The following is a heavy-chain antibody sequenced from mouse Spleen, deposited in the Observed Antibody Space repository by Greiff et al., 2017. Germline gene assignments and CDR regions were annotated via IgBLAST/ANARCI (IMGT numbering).Heavy chain of an antibody. J-gene: IGHJ2*01. D-gene: IGHD1-1*01. CDR1: GFNIKDTY. Sequence: EVQRVESGAELVKPGASVKLSCTASGFNIKDTYMHWVKQRPEQGLEWIGRIDPANGNTKYDPKFQGKATITADTSSNTAYLQLSSLTSEDTAVYYCARDYYGSDYWGQGTTLTVSS. CDR2: IDPANGNT. CDR3: ARDYYGSDY. V-gene: IGHV14-3*02.